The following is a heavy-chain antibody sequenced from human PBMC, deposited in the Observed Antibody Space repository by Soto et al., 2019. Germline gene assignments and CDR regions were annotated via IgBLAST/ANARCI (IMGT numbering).Heavy chain of an antibody. D-gene: IGHD3-3*01. CDR1: GFSLSNARMG. Sequence: SGPTLVNPTETLTLTCTVSGFSLSNARMGVSWIRQPPGKALEWLAHIFSNDEKSYSTSLKSRLTISKDTSKSQVVLTMTNMDPVDTATYYCARIWRDPRSNWFDPWGQGTMVIVSS. CDR3: ARIWRDPRSNWFDP. V-gene: IGHV2-26*01. J-gene: IGHJ5*02. CDR2: IFSNDEK.